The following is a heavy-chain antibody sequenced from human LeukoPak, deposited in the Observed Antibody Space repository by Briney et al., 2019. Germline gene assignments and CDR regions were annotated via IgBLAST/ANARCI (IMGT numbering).Heavy chain of an antibody. Sequence: GGSLRLSCAASGFTFSSYGMHWVRQAPGKGLEWVAVIWYDGSNKYYADSVKGRFTISRDNSKNTLYLQMNSLRAEDTAVYYCARDMNYDILTGYSPYYYYYGMDGWGQGTTVTVSS. V-gene: IGHV3-33*01. CDR3: ARDMNYDILTGYSPYYYYYGMDG. J-gene: IGHJ6*02. CDR2: IWYDGSNK. CDR1: GFTFSSYG. D-gene: IGHD3-9*01.